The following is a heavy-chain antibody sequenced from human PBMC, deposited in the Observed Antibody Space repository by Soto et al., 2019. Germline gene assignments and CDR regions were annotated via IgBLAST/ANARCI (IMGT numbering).Heavy chain of an antibody. Sequence: PSETLSLTCTVSGVSITSYFWSWIRQTPGKGLDWIGSISFSGATYSNPSLKGRASLSVDTSENHLSLTLNSVTSADTAVYFCARGVYGAYLDYWGQGIPVTVSS. J-gene: IGHJ4*02. CDR1: GVSITSYF. V-gene: IGHV4-59*01. CDR3: ARGVYGAYLDY. CDR2: ISFSGAT. D-gene: IGHD3-10*01.